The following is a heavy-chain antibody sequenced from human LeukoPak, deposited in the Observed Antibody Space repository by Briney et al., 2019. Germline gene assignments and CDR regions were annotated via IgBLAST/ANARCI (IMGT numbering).Heavy chain of an antibody. CDR1: GFTFTTYW. D-gene: IGHD6-13*01. Sequence: KAGGSLRLSCAASGFTFTTYWLGWVRQPPGKGLEWVSSISSSSSYIYYADSVKGRFTISRDNAKNSLYLQMNSLRAEDTAVYYCARDSSSSWYYIYYYYYMDVWGKGTTVTVSS. V-gene: IGHV3-21*01. CDR2: ISSSSSYI. CDR3: ARDSSSSWYYIYYYYYMDV. J-gene: IGHJ6*03.